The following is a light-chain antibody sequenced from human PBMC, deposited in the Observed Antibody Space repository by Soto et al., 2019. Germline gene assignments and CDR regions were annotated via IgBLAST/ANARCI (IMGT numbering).Light chain of an antibody. V-gene: IGKV1-39*01. CDR2: AAS. CDR3: QQSHSSPRT. J-gene: IGKJ1*01. CDR1: QRIGIY. Sequence: DIQMTQSPSSLSASVGDRVTITCRASQRIGIYVNWYQQNPGKAPKLLIYAASSLQSGVPSRFSGSGSGTDSTLTISSLQPEDFATYYCQQSHSSPRTFGQGTKVDIK.